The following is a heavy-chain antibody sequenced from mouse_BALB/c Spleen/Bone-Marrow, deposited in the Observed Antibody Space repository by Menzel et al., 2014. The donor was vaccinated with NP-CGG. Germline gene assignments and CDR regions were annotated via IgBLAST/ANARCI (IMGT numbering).Heavy chain of an antibody. J-gene: IGHJ2*01. V-gene: IGHV14-3*02. CDR2: IDPANGNT. Sequence: EVQLQESGAELVKPGASVKLSCTASGFNIKDTYMHWVKQRPEQGLEWIGRIDPANGNTKYDPKFQGKATITADTSSNTASLQHGSLTSEDTAVYYCARGYYDYDLDYWGQGTPLTVSS. CDR1: GFNIKDTY. D-gene: IGHD2-4*01. CDR3: ARGYYDYDLDY.